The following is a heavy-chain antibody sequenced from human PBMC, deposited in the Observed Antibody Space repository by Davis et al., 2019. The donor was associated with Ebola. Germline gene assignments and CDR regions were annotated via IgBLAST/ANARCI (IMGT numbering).Heavy chain of an antibody. CDR3: ARGPAAILVAYYFDY. V-gene: IGHV3-30-3*01. D-gene: IGHD2-2*02. Sequence: PGGSLRLSYAASGFTFSSYAMHWVRQAPGKGLEWVAVISYDGSNKYYADSVKGRFTISRDNSKNTLYLQMNSLRAEDTAVYYCARGPAAILVAYYFDYWGQGTLVTVSS. CDR2: ISYDGSNK. CDR1: GFTFSSYA. J-gene: IGHJ4*02.